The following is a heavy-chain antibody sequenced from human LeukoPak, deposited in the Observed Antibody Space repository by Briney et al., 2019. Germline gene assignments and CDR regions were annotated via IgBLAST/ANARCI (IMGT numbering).Heavy chain of an antibody. CDR1: GGTFSSYA. Sequence: SVKVSCKASGGTFSSYAISWVRQAPGQGLEWMGKIIPIFGTANYAQKFQGRVTITTDESTSTAYMELSTLRSEDTAVYYCARSGDSSGYFLDYWGQGTLVTVSS. CDR2: IIPIFGTA. D-gene: IGHD3-22*01. V-gene: IGHV1-69*05. CDR3: ARSGDSSGYFLDY. J-gene: IGHJ4*02.